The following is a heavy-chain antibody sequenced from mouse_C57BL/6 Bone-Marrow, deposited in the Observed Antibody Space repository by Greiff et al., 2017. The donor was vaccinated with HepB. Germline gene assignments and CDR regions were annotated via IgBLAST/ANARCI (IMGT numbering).Heavy chain of an antibody. V-gene: IGHV1-76*01. Sequence: VNVVESGAELVRPGASVKLSCKASGYTFTDYYINWVKQRPGQGLEWIARIYPGSGNTYYNEKFKGKATLTAEKSSSTAYMQLSSLTSEDSAVYFCARSSLAMDYWGQGTSVTVSS. CDR2: IYPGSGNT. CDR1: GYTFTDYY. J-gene: IGHJ4*01. CDR3: ARSSLAMDY.